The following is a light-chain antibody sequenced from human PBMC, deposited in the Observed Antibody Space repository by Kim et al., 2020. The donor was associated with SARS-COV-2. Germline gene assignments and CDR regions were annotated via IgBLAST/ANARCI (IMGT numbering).Light chain of an antibody. J-gene: IGLJ3*02. V-gene: IGLV1-51*01. CDR1: KSNIADNY. Sequence: QSVVTQPPSVSAAPGQKVTISCSGSKSNIADNYVSWYQHLPGTTPKLLIYDNHKRSSGIPDRFSGSKSGTSATLAITGLQAGDEADYYCGTWDSSLNAGVFGGGTQLTVL. CDR2: DNH. CDR3: GTWDSSLNAGV.